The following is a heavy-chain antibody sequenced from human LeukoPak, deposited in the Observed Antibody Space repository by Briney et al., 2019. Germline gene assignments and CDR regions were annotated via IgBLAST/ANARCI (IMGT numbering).Heavy chain of an antibody. CDR2: IISSSSDI. Sequence: PGESLTLSCAVSGFPFGSHSMNWVRHPPGKGLEWVSSIISSSSDIYYAHSVTGQFTISRDNGKNSLYLRMVSLKAEDTAVYYCASLFGCSGGICYVRRSKGYYYYGLDVWGQGTTVTVSS. V-gene: IGHV3-21*01. CDR1: GFPFGSHS. D-gene: IGHD2-15*01. CDR3: ASLFGCSGGICYVRRSKGYYYYGLDV. J-gene: IGHJ6*02.